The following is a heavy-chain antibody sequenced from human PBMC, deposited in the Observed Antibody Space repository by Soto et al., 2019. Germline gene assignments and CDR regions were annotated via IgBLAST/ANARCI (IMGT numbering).Heavy chain of an antibody. V-gene: IGHV4-61*01. CDR1: SGSIISGSYY. Sequence: SETLSLTCTVSSGSIISGSYYWTCIRQHPGKGLEWIAYIYYTGSTYYNPSLKNQVTISLDTSNNQFSLKLSSVTAADTALFYCASLSSNYYYYYYMDVWGKGTTVTVSS. CDR3: ASLSSNYYYYYYMDV. CDR2: IYYTGST. J-gene: IGHJ6*03. D-gene: IGHD4-4*01.